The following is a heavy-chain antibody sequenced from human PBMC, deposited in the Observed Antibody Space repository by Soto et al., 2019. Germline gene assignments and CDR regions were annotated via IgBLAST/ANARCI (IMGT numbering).Heavy chain of an antibody. CDR1: GFTFSSYA. D-gene: IGHD1-7*01. CDR3: AKFRDWNYSNWFDP. Sequence: LRLSCAASGFTFSSYAMSWVRQAPGKGLECVSSISGSDGGTYYADSVKGRFTISRDNSKNTLFLQMNSLRVEDTAVYYCAKFRDWNYSNWFDPWGQGTLVTVSS. V-gene: IGHV3-23*01. CDR2: ISGSDGGT. J-gene: IGHJ5*02.